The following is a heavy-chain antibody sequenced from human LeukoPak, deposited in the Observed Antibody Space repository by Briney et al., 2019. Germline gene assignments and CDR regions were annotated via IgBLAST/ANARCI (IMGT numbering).Heavy chain of an antibody. V-gene: IGHV4-39*01. CDR3: ARQTSDQPSSPSYDFWSGYQNNLYYFDY. D-gene: IGHD3-3*01. J-gene: IGHJ4*02. CDR1: GGSISSSSYS. Sequence: SETLSLTCTVSGGSISSSSYSWGWIRQPPGKGLEWIGSIYYSGSTYYNPSLKSRVTISVDTSKNQFSLKLSSVTAADTAVYYCARQTSDQPSSPSYDFWSGYQNNLYYFDYWGQGTLVTVSS. CDR2: IYYSGST.